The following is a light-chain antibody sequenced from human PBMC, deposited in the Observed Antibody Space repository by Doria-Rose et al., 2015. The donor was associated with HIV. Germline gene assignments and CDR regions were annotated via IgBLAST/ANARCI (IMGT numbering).Light chain of an antibody. Sequence: DVQFTPSPSSLSASVGDRVTITRRASQGITSNLNWYQQKAGKAPKLLIFTATTLQSGVPSRFSGGGSGTDFTLTISSLQPEDFATYYCQQTYSFPYSFGQGTKLDIE. CDR3: QQTYSFPYS. CDR1: QGITSN. CDR2: TAT. J-gene: IGKJ2*01. V-gene: IGKV1-39*01.